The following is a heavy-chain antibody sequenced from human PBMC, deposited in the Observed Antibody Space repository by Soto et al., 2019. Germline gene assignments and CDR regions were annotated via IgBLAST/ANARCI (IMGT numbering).Heavy chain of an antibody. Sequence: QVQLVQSGAEVKKPGSSVKVSCKASGGTFSSYAISWVRQAPGQGLEWMGGIIPIFGTANYAQKFQGRVTITADESTSTAYMELSSLRSEDTVVYYCARAMVRGVMSYYYYGMDVWGQGTTVTVSS. CDR1: GGTFSSYA. CDR3: ARAMVRGVMSYYYYGMDV. V-gene: IGHV1-69*01. CDR2: IIPIFGTA. J-gene: IGHJ6*02. D-gene: IGHD3-10*01.